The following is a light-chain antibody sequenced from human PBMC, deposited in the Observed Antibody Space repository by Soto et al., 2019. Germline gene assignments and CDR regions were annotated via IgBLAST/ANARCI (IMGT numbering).Light chain of an antibody. V-gene: IGLV2-14*01. CDR3: SSYTSSSSYV. J-gene: IGLJ1*01. CDR1: SSDVGGYNY. CDR2: DVS. Sequence: SALTQPASVSGSPGQSITISCTGTSSDVGGYNYVSWYQQHPGKAPKLMIYDVSNRPSGVSNRFSGSKSGNTASLTISGLQAEDEADYYCSSYTSSSSYVFETGTKVTAL.